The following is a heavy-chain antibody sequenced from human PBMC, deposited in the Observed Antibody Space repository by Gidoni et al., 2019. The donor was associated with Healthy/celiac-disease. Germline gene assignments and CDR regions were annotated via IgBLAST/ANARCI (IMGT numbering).Heavy chain of an antibody. D-gene: IGHD3-10*01. CDR1: GGSISSSSYY. V-gene: IGHV4-39*01. Sequence: QLQLQESGPGLVKPSETLSLTCTVSGGSISSSSYYWGWIRQPPGKGLEWIGSIYYSGRTYYNPSLKSRVTISVDTSKNQFSLKLSSVTAADTAVYYCARLSPPYYYGSGRELPSSLYYFDYWGQGTLVTVSS. J-gene: IGHJ4*02. CDR2: IYYSGRT. CDR3: ARLSPPYYYGSGRELPSSLYYFDY.